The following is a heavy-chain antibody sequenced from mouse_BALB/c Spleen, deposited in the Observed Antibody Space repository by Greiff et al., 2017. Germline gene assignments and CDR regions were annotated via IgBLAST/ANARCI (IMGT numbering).Heavy chain of an antibody. CDR2: IYWDDDK. V-gene: IGHV8-12*01. Sequence: QVTLKESGPGILQPSQTLSLTCSFSGFSLSTSGMGVSWIRQPSGKGLEWLAHIYWDDDKRYNPSLKSRLTISKDTSRNQVFLKITSVDTADTATYYCARRAYYGYEAWFAYWGQGTLVTVSA. D-gene: IGHD1-2*01. CDR1: GFSLSTSGMG. J-gene: IGHJ3*01. CDR3: ARRAYYGYEAWFAY.